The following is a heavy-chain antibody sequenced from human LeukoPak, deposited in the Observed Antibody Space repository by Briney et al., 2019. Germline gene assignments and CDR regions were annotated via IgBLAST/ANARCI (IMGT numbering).Heavy chain of an antibody. CDR2: INPNSGGT. D-gene: IGHD1-26*01. J-gene: IGHJ5*02. CDR1: GYTFTGYY. V-gene: IGHV1-2*02. Sequence: ASVTVFSKAHGYTFTGYYMHWVRQARGQGLEWMGWINPNSGGTNYAQKFQGRVTMTRDTSISTAYMELSRLRSDDTAVYYCARDMSGSYQDNWFDPWGQGTLVTVSS. CDR3: ARDMSGSYQDNWFDP.